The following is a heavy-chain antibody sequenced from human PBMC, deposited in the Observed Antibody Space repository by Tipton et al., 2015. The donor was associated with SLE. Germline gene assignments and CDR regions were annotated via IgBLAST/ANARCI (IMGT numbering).Heavy chain of an antibody. D-gene: IGHD6-6*01. CDR3: ARVARRIAARPDSEYFQH. Sequence: QSGLEVKKPGASVKVSCKASGYTFTGYYMHWVRQAPGQGLEWMGWINPNSGGTNYAQKFQGRVTMARDTSISTAYMELSRLRSDDTAVYYCARVARRIAARPDSEYFQHWGQGTLVTVSS. J-gene: IGHJ1*01. CDR1: GYTFTGYY. CDR2: INPNSGGT. V-gene: IGHV1-2*02.